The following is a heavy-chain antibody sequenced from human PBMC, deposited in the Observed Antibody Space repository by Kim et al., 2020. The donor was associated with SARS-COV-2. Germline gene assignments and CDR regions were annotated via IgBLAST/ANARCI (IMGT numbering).Heavy chain of an antibody. J-gene: IGHJ4*02. V-gene: IGHV3-23*01. D-gene: IGHD6-13*01. CDR1: GITFSTYA. CDR2: ISTSGGVT. CDR3: AKDLKRAATGTFPYDY. Sequence: GGSLRLSCAASGITFSTYAMTWVRQAPGKGLEWVSGISTSGGVTYYADSVKGRFTISRDNSKNTLYLQMNSLRAEDTAVYYCAKDLKRAATGTFPYDYWGQGTLVTVSS.